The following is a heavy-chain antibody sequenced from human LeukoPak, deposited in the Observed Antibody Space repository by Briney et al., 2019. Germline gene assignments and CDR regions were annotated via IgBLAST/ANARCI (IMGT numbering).Heavy chain of an antibody. CDR3: ARAGAPYDSSGYCDN. Sequence: GASVKVSCKASGYTFTSYGISWVRQAPGQGLEWMGWISGYNGNTNYAQKLQGRVTMTTDTSTSTAYMELRSLRSDDTAVYYCARAGAPYDSSGYCDNWGQGALFTVSS. J-gene: IGHJ4*02. D-gene: IGHD3-22*01. V-gene: IGHV1-18*01. CDR1: GYTFTSYG. CDR2: ISGYNGNT.